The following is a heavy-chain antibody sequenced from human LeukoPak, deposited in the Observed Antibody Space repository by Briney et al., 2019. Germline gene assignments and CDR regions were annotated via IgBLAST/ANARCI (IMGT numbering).Heavy chain of an antibody. V-gene: IGHV1-2*02. D-gene: IGHD2/OR15-2a*01. J-gene: IGHJ5*02. CDR3: ARDLYCNSAKCYSNWFDT. CDR1: GYTFTDYS. Sequence: ASVKVSCKPSGYTFTDYSIHWLRQVPGQGPEWIGWINPKNGGTNYAQTFQGRVTMTRDTSITTAYMELSSLRSDDTAVYYCARDLYCNSAKCYSNWFDTWGQGTLVTVSS. CDR2: INPKNGGT.